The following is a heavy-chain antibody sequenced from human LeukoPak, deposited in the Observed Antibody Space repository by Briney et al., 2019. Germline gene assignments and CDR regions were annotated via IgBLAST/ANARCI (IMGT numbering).Heavy chain of an antibody. V-gene: IGHV3-30*02. CDR3: AKSGDSSGSYYYYYMDV. J-gene: IGHJ6*03. D-gene: IGHD3-22*01. CDR2: IRYDGSNK. CDR1: GFTFSSYG. Sequence: GGSLRLSCAASGFTFSSYGMRWVRQAPGKGLEWVAFIRYDGSNKYYADSVKGRFTISRDNSKNTLYLQMNSLRAEDTAVYYCAKSGDSSGSYYYYYMDVWGKGTTVTVSS.